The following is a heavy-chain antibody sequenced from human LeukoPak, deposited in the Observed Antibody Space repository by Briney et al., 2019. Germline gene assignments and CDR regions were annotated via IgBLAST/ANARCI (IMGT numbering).Heavy chain of an antibody. J-gene: IGHJ4*02. D-gene: IGHD3-10*01. V-gene: IGHV3-23*01. CDR3: AKVGYYGSGSYAGGYYFDY. CDR1: GFTFSSYA. CDR2: ISGSGGST. Sequence: GGSLRLSCAASGFTFSSYAMSWVRQAPGKGLEWVSAISGSGGSTYYADSVKGRFTISRDNSKNTLYLQMNSLRAGDTAVYYCAKVGYYGSGSYAGGYYFDYWGQGTLVTVSS.